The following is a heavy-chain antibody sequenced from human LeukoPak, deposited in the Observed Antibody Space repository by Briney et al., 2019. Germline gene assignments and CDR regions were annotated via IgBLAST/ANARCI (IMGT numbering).Heavy chain of an antibody. CDR2: IYYSGST. V-gene: IGHV4-39*01. CDR1: GGSISSNNYY. D-gene: IGHD6-19*01. CDR3: ATRIAVAGNYFDY. Sequence: PSETLSLTCIVSGGSISSNNYYWGWIRQPPGKGLEWIGSIYYSGSTYYNPPLKSRVTISVDTSKNQFSLKLSSVTATDTAVYYCATRIAVAGNYFDYWGQGNLVTVSS. J-gene: IGHJ4*02.